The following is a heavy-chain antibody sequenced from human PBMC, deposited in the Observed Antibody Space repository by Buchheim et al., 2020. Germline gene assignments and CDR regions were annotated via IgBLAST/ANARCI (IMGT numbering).Heavy chain of an antibody. CDR1: GASISTYY. J-gene: IGHJ4*02. CDR3: ARYSAGYKNYFDY. Sequence: QVLLQESGPGLVKSSETLSLTCTVSGASISTYYWSWIRQPPGKGLEWIGYMYYSGSIDYNPSLRSRVTISVDTYKNQFHLQLSSVTAADTALYYCARYSAGYKNYFDYWGQGTL. V-gene: IGHV4-59*01. CDR2: MYYSGSI. D-gene: IGHD1-1*01.